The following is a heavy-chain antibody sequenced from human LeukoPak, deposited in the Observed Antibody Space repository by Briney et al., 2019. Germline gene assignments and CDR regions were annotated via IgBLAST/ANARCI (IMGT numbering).Heavy chain of an antibody. J-gene: IGHJ4*02. CDR2: ISGSGGST. V-gene: IGHV3-23*01. Sequence: PGGSLRLSCAASGFTFSSYAMSWVRQAPGKGLEWVSAISGSGGSTYYADSVKGRFTISRDNSKNTLYLQMNSLRAEDTAVYYCARGNGGSWYRFDYWGQGTLVTVSS. CDR3: ARGNGGSWYRFDY. D-gene: IGHD6-13*01. CDR1: GFTFSSYA.